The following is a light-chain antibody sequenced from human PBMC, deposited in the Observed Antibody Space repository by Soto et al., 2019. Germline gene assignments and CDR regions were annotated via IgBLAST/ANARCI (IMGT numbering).Light chain of an antibody. Sequence: QSALTQPASVSGSPGQSITISCTGTSSDVGGYNYVSWYQQHPDKAPKLMIYDVSNRPPGVSNRFSGSKSGNTASLTISGLQPEDEADYYCSSYTSSSTLVVFGGGTKLTVL. CDR2: DVS. J-gene: IGLJ2*01. V-gene: IGLV2-14*01. CDR1: SSDVGGYNY. CDR3: SSYTSSSTLVV.